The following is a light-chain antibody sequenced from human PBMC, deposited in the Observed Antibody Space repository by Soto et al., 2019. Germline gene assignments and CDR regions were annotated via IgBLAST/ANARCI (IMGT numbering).Light chain of an antibody. V-gene: IGKV1-39*01. J-gene: IGKJ1*01. CDR3: QQSYSIPWT. Sequence: DIQMTQSPSSLSASVGDRVTITCRASQSISSYLNWYQQKPGKAPKLLIYAASCLQSGVPSRFSGSGSGTDFTLTISSLQPEDFATYYCQQSYSIPWTFGQGTKVEIK. CDR1: QSISSY. CDR2: AAS.